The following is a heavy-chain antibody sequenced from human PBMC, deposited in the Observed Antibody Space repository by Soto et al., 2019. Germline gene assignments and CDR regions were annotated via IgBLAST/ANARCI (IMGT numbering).Heavy chain of an antibody. CDR2: ISDSGST. V-gene: IGHV4-30-2*01. Sequence: SETLSLTCVVSGGSMSSGGYSWSWIRQPTGKGLEWMGYISDSGSTFYHPSLKSRVTISIDRSKNEFSLRLSSVTAADTAMYYCARRSCNSDRCYYYGLDVWGQGTTVTVSS. J-gene: IGHJ6*02. D-gene: IGHD2-2*01. CDR3: ARRSCNSDRCYYYGLDV. CDR1: GGSMSSGGYS.